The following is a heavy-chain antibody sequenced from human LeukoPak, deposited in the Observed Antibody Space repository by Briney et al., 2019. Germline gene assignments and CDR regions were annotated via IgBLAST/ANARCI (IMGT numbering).Heavy chain of an antibody. CDR3: AREQKEYSGFTGAFDI. CDR2: ISAYNGNT. Sequence: ASVKVSCKASGYTFTSYGISWVRQAPGQGLEWMGWISAYNGNTNYAQKLQGRVTMTTDTSTSTAYMELRSLRSDDTAVYYCAREQKEYSGFTGAFDIWGQGTMVTVSS. CDR1: GYTFTSYG. D-gene: IGHD6-6*01. V-gene: IGHV1-18*01. J-gene: IGHJ3*02.